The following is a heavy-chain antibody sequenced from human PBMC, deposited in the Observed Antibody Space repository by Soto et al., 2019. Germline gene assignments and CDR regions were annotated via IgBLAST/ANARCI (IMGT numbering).Heavy chain of an antibody. J-gene: IGHJ4*02. CDR2: IGPESGAT. CDR3: GRGRSGQIVVFY. D-gene: IGHD1-26*01. CDR1: GYTFTGHY. Sequence: SVKVSCKASGYTFTGHYIHWVRQAPEQGPEWMGEIGPESGATRYAQKFQGRVTMTRDTSITTVYMELKNLSPDDTAVYYCGRGRSGQIVVFYWGQGTPVTASS. V-gene: IGHV1-2*02.